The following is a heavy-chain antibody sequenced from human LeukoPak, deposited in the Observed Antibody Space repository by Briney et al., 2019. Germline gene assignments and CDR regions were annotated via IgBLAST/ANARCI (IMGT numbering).Heavy chain of an antibody. CDR1: GYSFTSYW. J-gene: IGHJ4*02. D-gene: IGHD3-22*01. V-gene: IGHV5-51*01. CDR3: AREKDYYDSSGYYYVSPFDY. CDR2: IYPGDSDT. Sequence: GESLKISCKGSGYSFTSYWIGWVRQMPGKGLEWMGIIYPGDSDTRYSPSFQGQVTISADKSISTAYLQWSSLKASDTAMYYCAREKDYYDSSGYYYVSPFDYWGQGTLVTISS.